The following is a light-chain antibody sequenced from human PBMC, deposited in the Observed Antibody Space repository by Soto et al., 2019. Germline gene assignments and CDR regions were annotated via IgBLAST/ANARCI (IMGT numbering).Light chain of an antibody. Sequence: QSVLTQPASVSGSPGQSITISCTGTSSDVGGYNYVSWYQHHPGKAPKRMIHDVSNRPSGVSNRFSGSKSGNPASLTISGLQAEDEADYYCSSYIPNNSTYVFGTGTKLNVL. CDR1: SSDVGGYNY. J-gene: IGLJ1*01. V-gene: IGLV2-14*03. CDR2: DVS. CDR3: SSYIPNNSTYV.